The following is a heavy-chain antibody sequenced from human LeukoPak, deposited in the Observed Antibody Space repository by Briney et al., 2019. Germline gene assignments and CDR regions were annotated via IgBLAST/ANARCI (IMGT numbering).Heavy chain of an antibody. CDR2: IYYSGST. J-gene: IGHJ3*02. Sequence: SETLSLTCTVSGGSISSYYWSWIRQPPGKGLEGIGDIYYSGSTNYNPSLKSRVTISVYTSKNQFSLKLSSVTAADTAVYYCARARPYNWKHDAFDIWGQGTMVTVSS. CDR1: GGSISSYY. D-gene: IGHD1-20*01. CDR3: ARARPYNWKHDAFDI. V-gene: IGHV4-59*01.